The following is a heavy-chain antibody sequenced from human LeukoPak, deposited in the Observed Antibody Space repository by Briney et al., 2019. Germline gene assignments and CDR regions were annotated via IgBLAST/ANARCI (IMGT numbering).Heavy chain of an antibody. J-gene: IGHJ3*02. D-gene: IGHD3-22*01. CDR2: ISSSSSYI. V-gene: IGHV3-21*01. CDR1: GFTFSSYS. Sequence: PGGSLRLSCAASGFTFSSYSMNWVRQAPGKGLEWVSSISSSSSYIYYADSVKGRFTISRDNAKNSLYLQMNSLRAEDTAVYYCARAPRQDYYDSSGYPRMDAFDIWGQGTMVTVSS. CDR3: ARAPRQDYYDSSGYPRMDAFDI.